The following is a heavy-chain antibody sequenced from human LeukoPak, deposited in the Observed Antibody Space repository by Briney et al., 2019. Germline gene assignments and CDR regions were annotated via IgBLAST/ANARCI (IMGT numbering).Heavy chain of an antibody. CDR3: TRVLPVGVGRLYGMDV. CDR2: IYHSGST. J-gene: IGHJ6*02. V-gene: IGHV4-4*02. D-gene: IGHD1-26*01. Sequence: SETLSLTCAVSGGSISSSNWWSWVRQPPGKGLEWIGEIYHSGSTNYNPSLKSRVTISVDKSKNQFSLKLSSVTAADTAVYYCTRVLPVGVGRLYGMDVWGQGTTVTVSS. CDR1: GGSISSSNW.